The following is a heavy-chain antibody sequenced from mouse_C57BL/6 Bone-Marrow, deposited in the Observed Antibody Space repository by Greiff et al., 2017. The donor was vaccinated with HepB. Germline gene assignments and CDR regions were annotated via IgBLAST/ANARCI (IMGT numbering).Heavy chain of an antibody. CDR2: ISSGSSTI. V-gene: IGHV5-17*01. D-gene: IGHD4-1*01. CDR3: ASLGGYAMDY. J-gene: IGHJ4*01. CDR1: GFTFSDYG. Sequence: EVQLQESGGGLVKPGGSLKLSCAASGFTFSDYGMHWVRQAPEKGLEWVAYISSGSSTIYYADTVKGRFTISRDNAKNTLFLQMTSLRSEDTAMYYCASLGGYAMDYWGQGTSVTVSS.